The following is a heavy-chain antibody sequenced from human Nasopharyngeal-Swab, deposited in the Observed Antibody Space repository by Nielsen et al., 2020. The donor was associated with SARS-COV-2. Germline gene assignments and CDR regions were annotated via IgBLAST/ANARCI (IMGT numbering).Heavy chain of an antibody. D-gene: IGHD6-19*01. V-gene: IGHV3-7*03. CDR2: IKQDGSEK. CDR3: ARDPPGYSSGWYWDYYYGMDV. CDR1: GFTFSNAW. J-gene: IGHJ6*02. Sequence: GESLMISCAASGFTFSNAWMSWVRQAPGKGLEWVANIKQDGSEKYYVDSVKGRFTISRDNAKNSLYLQMNSLRAEDTAVYYCARDPPGYSSGWYWDYYYGMDVWGQGTTVTVSS.